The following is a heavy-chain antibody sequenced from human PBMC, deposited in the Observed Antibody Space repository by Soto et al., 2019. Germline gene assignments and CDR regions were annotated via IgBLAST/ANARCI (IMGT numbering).Heavy chain of an antibody. CDR1: GGYISSYY. V-gene: IGHV4-4*07. J-gene: IGHJ4*02. CDR2: VYASWST. Sequence: PSETLSLTCPVSGGYISSYYWSLIRQHSGKGLEWIGRVYASWSTNYNPSRXSRXTXXXXXXXXXXXLKLSSVTAADPAVYYCARDKDQGGSEPTLFHYWGQGTRVTVSS. D-gene: IGHD2-15*01. CDR3: ARDKDQGGSEPTLFHY.